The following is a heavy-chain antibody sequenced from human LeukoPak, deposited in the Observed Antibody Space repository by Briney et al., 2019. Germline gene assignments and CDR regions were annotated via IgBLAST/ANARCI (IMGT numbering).Heavy chain of an antibody. Sequence: GGSLRLSCAASGFTFSSYAMSWVRQAPGKGLEWVSAISGSGGSTYYADSVKGRFTIPRDNSRNTVYMQMDSLRAEDTAIYYCAGDRNSDWYSPLDYWGQGSQVTVSP. CDR1: GFTFSSYA. V-gene: IGHV3-23*01. J-gene: IGHJ4*02. CDR2: ISGSGGST. CDR3: AGDRNSDWYSPLDY. D-gene: IGHD6-19*01.